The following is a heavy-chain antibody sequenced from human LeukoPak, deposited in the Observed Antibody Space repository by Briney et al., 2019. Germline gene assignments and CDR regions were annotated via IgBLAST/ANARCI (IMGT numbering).Heavy chain of an antibody. CDR1: GFSLRSYW. V-gene: IGHV3-74*01. D-gene: IGHD6-6*01. CDR2: ISGDGSMT. Sequence: GGTLRLSCAVSGFSLRSYWMHWVRQAPGKGLVWVSRISGDGSMTNYADSVKGRFTISRDNAKNTVYLQMNSLRAEDTAVYYCARYSSSSGGASHYFDYWGQGTLVTVSS. J-gene: IGHJ4*02. CDR3: ARYSSSSGGASHYFDY.